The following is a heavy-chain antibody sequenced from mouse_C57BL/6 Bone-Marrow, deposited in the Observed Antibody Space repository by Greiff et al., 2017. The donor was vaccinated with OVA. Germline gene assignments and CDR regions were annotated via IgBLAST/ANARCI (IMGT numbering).Heavy chain of an antibody. D-gene: IGHD1-1*01. Sequence: VQLQQSGAELARPGASVKMSCKASGYTFTSYTMHWVKQRPGQGLEWIGYINPSSGYTKYNQKFKDKATLTADKSSSTAYMQFSSLTSEDSAIYYCAREGYYGRFDYWGQGTTLTVSS. V-gene: IGHV1-4*01. CDR2: INPSSGYT. CDR1: GYTFTSYT. J-gene: IGHJ2*01. CDR3: AREGYYGRFDY.